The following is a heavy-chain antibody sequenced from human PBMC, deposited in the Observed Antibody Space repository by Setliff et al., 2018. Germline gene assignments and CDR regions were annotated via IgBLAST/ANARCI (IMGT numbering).Heavy chain of an antibody. V-gene: IGHV1-2*02. J-gene: IGHJ6*02. CDR2: INPNSGGT. CDR3: ARVPRNSRDYYYGMDV. CDR1: GYTFTGYY. Sequence: GASVKVSCKASGYTFTGYYMHWVRQAPGQGLEWMGWINPNSGGTNYAQKFQGRVTMTRDTSISTAYMELSRLRSEDTAVYYWARVPRNSRDYYYGMDVWGQGTTGAVSS. D-gene: IGHD6-13*01.